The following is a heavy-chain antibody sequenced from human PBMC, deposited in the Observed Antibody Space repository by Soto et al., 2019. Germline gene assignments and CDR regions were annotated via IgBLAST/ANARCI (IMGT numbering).Heavy chain of an antibody. Sequence: GASVKVSCKASGGTFSSYTISWVRQAPGQGLEWMGRIIPILGIANYAQKFQGRVTITADKSTSTAYMELSSLRSEDTAVYYCARDERYCSGGSCYPYWGQGTLVTVSS. D-gene: IGHD2-15*01. V-gene: IGHV1-69*04. CDR2: IIPILGIA. J-gene: IGHJ4*02. CDR1: GGTFSSYT. CDR3: ARDERYCSGGSCYPY.